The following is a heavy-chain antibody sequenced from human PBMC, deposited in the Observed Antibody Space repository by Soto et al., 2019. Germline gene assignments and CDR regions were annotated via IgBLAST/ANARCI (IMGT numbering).Heavy chain of an antibody. CDR3: ARDQRDDILTGSYYYGMDV. J-gene: IGHJ6*02. V-gene: IGHV1-69*08. CDR2: IIPILGIA. CDR1: GGTFSSYT. Sequence: QVQLVQSGAEVKKPGSSVKVSCKASGGTFSSYTISWVRQAPGQGLEWMGRIIPILGIANYAQKFQGRVTITADKSTSTAYMGLSSLRSEDTAVYYCARDQRDDILTGSYYYGMDVWGQGTTVTVSS. D-gene: IGHD3-9*01.